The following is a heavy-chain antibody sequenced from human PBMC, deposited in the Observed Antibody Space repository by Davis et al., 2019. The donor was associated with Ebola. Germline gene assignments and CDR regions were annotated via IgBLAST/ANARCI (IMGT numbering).Heavy chain of an antibody. CDR2: IYSGGSR. CDR1: GFTVSSNY. Sequence: GGSLRLSCAASGFTVSSNYMSWVRQAPGKGLEWVSVIYSGGSRYYADSVKGRFTISRDNPKNTLYLQMNSLRAEDTAVYYCATGDFYDSSALGYFNSWGQGTLVTISA. V-gene: IGHV3-53*01. D-gene: IGHD3-22*01. CDR3: ATGDFYDSSALGYFNS. J-gene: IGHJ4*02.